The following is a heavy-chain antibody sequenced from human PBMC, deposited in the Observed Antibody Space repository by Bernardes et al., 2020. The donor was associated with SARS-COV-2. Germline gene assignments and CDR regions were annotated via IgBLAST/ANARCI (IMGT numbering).Heavy chain of an antibody. V-gene: IGHV1-2*02. CDR3: ARDRVPAAIAGWFDP. Sequence: ASVKVSCKASGYTFTGYYMHWVRQAPGQGLEWMGWINPNSGGTNYAQKFQGRVTMTRDTSISTAYMELSRLRSDDTAVYYCARDRVPAAIAGWFDPWGQGTLVTVSS. D-gene: IGHD2-2*01. CDR2: INPNSGGT. J-gene: IGHJ5*02. CDR1: GYTFTGYY.